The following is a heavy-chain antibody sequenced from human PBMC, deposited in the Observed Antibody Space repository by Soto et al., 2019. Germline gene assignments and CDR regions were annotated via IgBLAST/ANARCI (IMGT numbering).Heavy chain of an antibody. J-gene: IGHJ4*02. V-gene: IGHV1-18*04. Sequence: QVQLVQSGAEVKKPGASVKVSCKASGYTFTSYGISWVRQAPGQGLEWMGWISAYNGNTNYAQKLQGRVTMTTDTITSTAYMELRSLRSDDTAVYYCARDLGGRMVLGVIVPFDYWGQGTLVTVSS. CDR2: ISAYNGNT. CDR1: GYTFTSYG. D-gene: IGHD3-10*01. CDR3: ARDLGGRMVLGVIVPFDY.